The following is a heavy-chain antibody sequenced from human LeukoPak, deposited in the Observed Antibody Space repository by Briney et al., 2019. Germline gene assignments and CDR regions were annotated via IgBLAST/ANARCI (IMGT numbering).Heavy chain of an antibody. D-gene: IGHD1-7*01. CDR1: GYTFTGYY. V-gene: IGHV1-2*02. CDR2: INPNSGGR. Sequence: ASVKVSCKASGYTFTGYYMHWVRQAPGQGPEWMGWINPNSGGRNYAQKFQGRATMTKATSISTAHLELSRPRSDDTAVYYCARGGNWTYGWGQGDWFDPWRQGTLVTVSS. CDR3: ARGGNWTYGWGQGDWFDP. J-gene: IGHJ5*02.